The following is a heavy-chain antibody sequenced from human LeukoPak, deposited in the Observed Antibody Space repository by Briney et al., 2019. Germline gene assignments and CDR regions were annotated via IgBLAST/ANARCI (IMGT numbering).Heavy chain of an antibody. J-gene: IGHJ3*02. D-gene: IGHD2-2*01. CDR1: GYTYTGYY. CDR3: ARGSSTDAFDI. V-gene: IGHV1-2*02. Sequence: ASVKVSCKASGYTYTGYYMHWLRQAPGQGLEWMGWINPNSGGTNYAQKFQGRVTITRDTSISTAYMELSRLRSDDTAVYYCARGSSTDAFDIWSQGTMVTVSS. CDR2: INPNSGGT.